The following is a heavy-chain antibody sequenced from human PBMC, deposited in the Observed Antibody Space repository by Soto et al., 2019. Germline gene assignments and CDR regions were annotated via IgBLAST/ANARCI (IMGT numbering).Heavy chain of an antibody. CDR1: GGSISSSSYY. D-gene: IGHD1-26*01. J-gene: IGHJ6*02. CDR2: IYYSGST. CDR3: ARDYRDKPGYYYGMDV. V-gene: IGHV4-39*02. Sequence: SETLSLTCTVSGGSISSSSYYWGWVRQPPGKGLEWIGSIYYSGSTYYNPSLKSRVTISVDTSKNQFSLKLSSVTAADTAVYYCARDYRDKPGYYYGMDVWGQGTTVTVSS.